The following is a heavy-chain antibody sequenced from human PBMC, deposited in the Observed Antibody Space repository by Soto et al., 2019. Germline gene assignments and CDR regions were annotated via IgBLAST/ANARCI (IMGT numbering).Heavy chain of an antibody. V-gene: IGHV4-34*01. CDR3: ARGQKGYSSSWYVD. D-gene: IGHD6-13*01. Sequence: ASETLSLTCAVYGGSFSGYSLSWIRQPPEKGLEWIGEISHSGSTNYNPSLKSRVTISVDTSKNQFSLKLTSVTAADTAVYYCARGQKGYSSSWYVDWGQGTLVTVYS. J-gene: IGHJ4*02. CDR2: ISHSGST. CDR1: GGSFSGYS.